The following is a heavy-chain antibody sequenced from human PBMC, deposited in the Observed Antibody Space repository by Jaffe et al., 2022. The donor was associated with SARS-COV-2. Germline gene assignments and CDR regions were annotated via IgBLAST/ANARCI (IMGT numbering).Heavy chain of an antibody. CDR2: ISVRGGGT. V-gene: IGHV3-23*04. CDR3: AKLGPTHYFDL. CDR1: GFTFSTSA. Sequence: EVQLVESGGGLVQPGGSLRLSCAASGFTFSTSAMSWVRQAPGKGLEWVSSISVRGGGTYNAGSMKGRFTISRDNSKNTLYLEINSLGPEDTAEYYCAKLGPTHYFDLWGRGTLVTVSS. J-gene: IGHJ2*01.